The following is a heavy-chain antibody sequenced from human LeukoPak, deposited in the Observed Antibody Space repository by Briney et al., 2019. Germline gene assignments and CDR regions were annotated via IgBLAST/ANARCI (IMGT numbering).Heavy chain of an antibody. CDR2: IGDSGEIT. V-gene: IGHV3-23*01. J-gene: IGHJ3*01. CDR1: GVTFSVAA. CDR3: AKDIRLST. D-gene: IGHD5-12*01. Sequence: GGSLRLSCAVSGVTFSVAATTWVRQAPGKGLEWVSLIGDSGEITDYADSVKGPFTISRDNAKTALSLQVNSLRVGDTVMYFCAKDIRLSTWGLGTMVTVSS.